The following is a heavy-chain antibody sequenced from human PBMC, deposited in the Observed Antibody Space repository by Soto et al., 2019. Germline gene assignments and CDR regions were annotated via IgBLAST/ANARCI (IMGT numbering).Heavy chain of an antibody. CDR1: GYTFTSYY. Sequence: ASVKVSCKATGYTFTSYYMHWVRQAPGQGLEWMGIINPSGGSTSYAQKFQGRVTMTRDTSTSTVYMELSSLRSEDTAVYCCDADLAGVVFDYWGQGTMVTVSS. CDR3: DADLAGVVFDY. D-gene: IGHD2-2*01. CDR2: INPSGGST. J-gene: IGHJ4*02. V-gene: IGHV1-46*01.